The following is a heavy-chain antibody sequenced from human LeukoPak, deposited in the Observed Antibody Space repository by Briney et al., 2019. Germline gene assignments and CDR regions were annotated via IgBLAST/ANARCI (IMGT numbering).Heavy chain of an antibody. CDR2: IKSDGST. CDR3: ARAPSEIGGYYPEYFRH. J-gene: IGHJ1*01. V-gene: IGHV3-74*01. Sequence: GGSLRLSCAASGFTFSTYWMHWVHQAPRKGLGWVSRIKSDGSTNYADPVKGRFTISRDNAKNTVSLQMNSLRPEDTGVYYCARAPSEIGGYYPEYFRHWGQGTLVTVSS. D-gene: IGHD3-22*01. CDR1: GFTFSTYW.